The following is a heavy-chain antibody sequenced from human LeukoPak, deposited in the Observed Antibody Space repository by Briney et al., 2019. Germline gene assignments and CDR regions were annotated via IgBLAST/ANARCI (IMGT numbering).Heavy chain of an antibody. Sequence: SETLSLTCTVSGDSISSYGWSWIRQPPGKGLEWIGYSYYSGSTNYNPSLKSRVTISVDTSKNQFSLKLIYVTAADTAVYYCARWGTLLSAEDYWGQGTLVTVSS. CDR3: ARWGTLLSAEDY. CDR1: GDSISSYG. CDR2: SYYSGST. V-gene: IGHV4-59*01. J-gene: IGHJ4*02. D-gene: IGHD3-10*01.